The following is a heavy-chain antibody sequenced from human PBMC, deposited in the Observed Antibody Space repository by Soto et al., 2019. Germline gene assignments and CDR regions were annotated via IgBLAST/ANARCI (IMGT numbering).Heavy chain of an antibody. CDR2: IIPVFRSA. CDR3: ARRYCASDNCPLFYYGMDV. J-gene: IGHJ6*02. V-gene: IGHV1-69*13. Sequence: GASVKVSCKASGGTFNKFAFSWVRQAPGQGFEWMGGIIPVFRSANYAQRFRGRITITADEYTSTVYLYLNDLRSDDTAVYYCARRYCASDNCPLFYYGMDVWGQGTTVTVSS. D-gene: IGHD2-21*02. CDR1: GGTFNKFA.